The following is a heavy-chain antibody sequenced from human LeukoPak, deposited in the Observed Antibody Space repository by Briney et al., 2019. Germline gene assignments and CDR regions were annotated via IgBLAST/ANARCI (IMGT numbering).Heavy chain of an antibody. D-gene: IGHD6-19*01. CDR2: ISGSGGST. CDR3: ASGGSSGWYYFDY. CDR1: GFTLSSYW. J-gene: IGHJ4*02. V-gene: IGHV3-23*01. Sequence: GGSLRLSCAASGFTLSSYWMSWVRQAPGKGLEWVSAISGSGGSTYYADSVKGRFTISRDNAKNSLYLQMNSLRAEDTAVYYCASGGSSGWYYFDYWGQGTLVTVSS.